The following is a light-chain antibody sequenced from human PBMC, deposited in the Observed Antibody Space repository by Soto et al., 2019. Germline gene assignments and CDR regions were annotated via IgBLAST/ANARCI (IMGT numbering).Light chain of an antibody. CDR3: QQDYSLPRT. CDR2: AAS. CDR1: HHIANY. V-gene: IGKV1D-12*01. Sequence: DLHMTQSPSSVSASVGDTGTITWRAMHHIANYLAWYQQKPGKAPTLLIYAASSLQVAVLSRFSGSTSGRDFTLIISSLQHEDFATYYCQQDYSLPRTFGQGTKVDIK. J-gene: IGKJ1*01.